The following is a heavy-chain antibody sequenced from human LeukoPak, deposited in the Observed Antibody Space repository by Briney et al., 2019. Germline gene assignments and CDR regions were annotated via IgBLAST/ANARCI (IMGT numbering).Heavy chain of an antibody. J-gene: IGHJ6*02. CDR2: IYTSGST. CDR3: ARDLGYGDIYYYGMDV. V-gene: IGHV4-4*07. Sequence: SETLSLTCTVSGGSISSHYWSWIRQPAGKGLEWIGRIYTSGSTNYNPSLKSRVTMSVDTSKNQFSLKLSSVTAADTAVYYCARDLGYGDIYYYGMDVWGQGTTVTVSS. CDR1: GGSISSHY. D-gene: IGHD4-17*01.